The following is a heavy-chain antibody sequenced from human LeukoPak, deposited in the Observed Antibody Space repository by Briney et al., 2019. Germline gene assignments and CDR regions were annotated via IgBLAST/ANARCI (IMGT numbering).Heavy chain of an antibody. CDR1: GGSFSGYY. J-gene: IGHJ4*02. D-gene: IGHD3-16*02. CDR3: ARGGRDYVWGSYRYKGCFDY. V-gene: IGHV4-34*01. CDR2: INHSGST. Sequence: SETLSLTCAVYGGSFSGYYWSWIRQPPGKGLEWIGEINHSGSTNYNPSLKSRVTISVDTSKNQFSLKLCSVTAADTAVYYCARGGRDYVWGSYRYKGCFDYWGQGTLVTVSS.